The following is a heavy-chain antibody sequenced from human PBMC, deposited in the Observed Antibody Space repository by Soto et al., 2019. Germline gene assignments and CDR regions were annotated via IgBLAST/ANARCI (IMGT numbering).Heavy chain of an antibody. Sequence: EVQVVESGGGLVQPGGSLRLSCAASGFTFTNYWMHWVRQVPGEGLVWVSRIDNHGDGTSYADFVKGRFTISRDNAQNTLYLQIDSLRVQDTAIYYCGTVFEKWGQGTMVTVSS. V-gene: IGHV3-74*01. CDR2: IDNHGDGT. CDR3: GTVFEK. CDR1: GFTFTNYW. J-gene: IGHJ3*02.